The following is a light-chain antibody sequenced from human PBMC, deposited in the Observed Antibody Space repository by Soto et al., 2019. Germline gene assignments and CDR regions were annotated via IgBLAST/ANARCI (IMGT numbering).Light chain of an antibody. CDR3: LQHTSYPWT. J-gene: IGKJ1*01. CDR1: QGISKY. V-gene: IGKV1-17*03. Sequence: DIQMTQSPSARSACVGDRGTITCRASQGISKYLAWFQQRPGKVPRRLVYAASSLQSGVPSRFSGSGSGTEFTLTISSLQPEDFGTYYCLQHTSYPWTFGQGTKVDIK. CDR2: AAS.